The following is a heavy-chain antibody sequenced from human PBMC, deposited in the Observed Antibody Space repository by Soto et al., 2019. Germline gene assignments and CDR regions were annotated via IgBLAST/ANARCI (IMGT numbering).Heavy chain of an antibody. J-gene: IGHJ5*02. CDR2: IISTGVST. V-gene: IGHV3-23*01. CDR3: AKGNYGDYGVFDP. D-gene: IGHD4-17*01. CDR1: GFSFSSFA. Sequence: EVQMLESGGGLVQPGGSLRLSCAASGFSFSSFAMTWVRQAPGKGLEWVSTIISTGVSTYYADSAKGRFTISRANSQNTLYLQMNSLRVEDTAVYYCAKGNYGDYGVFDPWGQGTLVTVSS.